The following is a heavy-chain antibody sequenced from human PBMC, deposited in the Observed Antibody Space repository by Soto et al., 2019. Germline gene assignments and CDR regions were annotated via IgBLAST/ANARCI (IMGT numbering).Heavy chain of an antibody. CDR1: GYTFSNYG. D-gene: IGHD2-2*01. V-gene: IGHV1-18*01. Sequence: ASVKVSCKTSGYTFSNYGITWVRQAPGQPLEWLGWISLYSDGANYAQKFQGRVSMTTDTSTTTAHMELRSLRSDDPAVYYCARVVPGSEAWFGPWGQGTLVTVSS. CDR3: ARVVPGSEAWFGP. CDR2: ISLYSDGA. J-gene: IGHJ5*02.